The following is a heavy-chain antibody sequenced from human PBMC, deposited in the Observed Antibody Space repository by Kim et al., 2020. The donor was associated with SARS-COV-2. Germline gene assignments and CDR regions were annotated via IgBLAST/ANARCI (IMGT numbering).Heavy chain of an antibody. Sequence: GGSLRLSCAASGFTFSSYAMSWVRQAPGKGLEWVSAISGSGGSTYYADSVKGRFTISRDNSKNTLYLQMNSLRAEDTAVYYCAKDYYDSSGYYRPPAFDIWGQGTMVTVSS. CDR3: AKDYYDSSGYYRPPAFDI. V-gene: IGHV3-23*01. J-gene: IGHJ3*02. CDR2: ISGSGGST. CDR1: GFTFSSYA. D-gene: IGHD3-22*01.